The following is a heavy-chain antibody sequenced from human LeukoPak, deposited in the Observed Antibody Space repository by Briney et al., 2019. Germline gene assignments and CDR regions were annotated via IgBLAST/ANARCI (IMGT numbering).Heavy chain of an antibody. V-gene: IGHV1-69*01. J-gene: IGHJ3*02. CDR3: ARPVGSKDAFDI. Sequence: SVKVSCKASGGTFSSYAISWVRQAPGQGLEWMGGIIPIFGTANYAQKFQGRVTTTADESTSTAYMELSSLRSEDTAVYYCARPVGSKDAFDIWGQGTMVTVSS. CDR2: IIPIFGTA. CDR1: GGTFSSYA. D-gene: IGHD1-26*01.